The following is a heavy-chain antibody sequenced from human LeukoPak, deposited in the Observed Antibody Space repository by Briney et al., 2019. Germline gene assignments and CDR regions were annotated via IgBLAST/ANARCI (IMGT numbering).Heavy chain of an antibody. J-gene: IGHJ4*02. CDR1: GFTVSSNY. Sequence: PGGSLRLSCAASGFTVSSNYMSWVRQAPGKGLEWVANIKEGGSEKKYVDSVKGRFTISRDNAKNSLYLQMNSLRAEDTAVYYCARDRLTGSYRYFDQWGQGTLVTVSS. V-gene: IGHV3-7*01. D-gene: IGHD3-9*01. CDR3: ARDRLTGSYRYFDQ. CDR2: IKEGGSEK.